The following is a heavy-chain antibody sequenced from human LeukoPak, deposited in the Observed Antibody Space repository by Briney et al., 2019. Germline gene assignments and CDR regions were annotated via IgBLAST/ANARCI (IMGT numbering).Heavy chain of an antibody. V-gene: IGHV4-59*12. CDR3: ASDSSSWDAFDI. CDR1: GGSISSYY. CDR2: IYYSGST. D-gene: IGHD6-13*01. Sequence: SETLSLTCTVSGGSISSYYWSWIRQPPGKGLEWIGYIYYSGSTKYNPSLKSRVTISVDTSKNQFSLKLSSVTAADTAVYYCASDSSSWDAFDIWGQGTMVTVSS. J-gene: IGHJ3*02.